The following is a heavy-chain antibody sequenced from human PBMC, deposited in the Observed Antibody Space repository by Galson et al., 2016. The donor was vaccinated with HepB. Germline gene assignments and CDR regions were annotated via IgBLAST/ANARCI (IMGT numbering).Heavy chain of an antibody. CDR2: IYGSSST. V-gene: IGHV4-59*01. D-gene: IGHD3-3*01. J-gene: IGHJ5*02. CDR3: ARDGYQYVSGHPDP. CDR1: DGSISSYY. Sequence: SETLSLTCTVSDGSISSYYWTWIRQPPGKRLEWIGNIYGSSSTEYSPSLKSRVTISINTSSNNFSLNLSSVTTADTAVYYCARDGYQYVSGHPDPWGPGILVTVSS.